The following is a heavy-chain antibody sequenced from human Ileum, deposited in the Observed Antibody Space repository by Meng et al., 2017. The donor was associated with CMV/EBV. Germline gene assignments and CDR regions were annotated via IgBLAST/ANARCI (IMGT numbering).Heavy chain of an antibody. Sequence: VRLVQFGGWVKSPGTAMKVSCEASGYNFFGYFMHWGRQAPGQGLEWMAWINPTSGGAIYGPQFQDRVTVTRDTSINTVYMELNRLRSDDTAVYYCARSTFDSTGYLIDYWGQGTLVTVSS. J-gene: IGHJ4*02. V-gene: IGHV1-2*02. CDR3: ARSTFDSTGYLIDY. D-gene: IGHD3-22*01. CDR1: GYNFFGYF. CDR2: INPTSGGA.